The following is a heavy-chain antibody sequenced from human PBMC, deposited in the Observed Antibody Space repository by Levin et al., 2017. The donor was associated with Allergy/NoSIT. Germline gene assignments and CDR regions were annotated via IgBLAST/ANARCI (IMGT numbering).Heavy chain of an antibody. V-gene: IGHV3-23*01. J-gene: IGHJ3*01. Sequence: GESLKISCVASGFTFSNFAMSWVRQGPGKGLEWISSISGSGFGFSGVVTYYADSVKGRFTISRDDSKHTVYLEMSSLRAEDTAVYYCAEDHFASGNSIGWDAFDVWGQGTMVTVSS. CDR2: ISGSGFGFSGVVT. CDR3: AEDHFASGNSIGWDAFDV. CDR1: GFTFSNFA. D-gene: IGHD3-3*01.